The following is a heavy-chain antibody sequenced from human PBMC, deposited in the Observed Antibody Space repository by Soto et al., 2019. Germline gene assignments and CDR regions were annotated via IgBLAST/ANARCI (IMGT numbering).Heavy chain of an antibody. J-gene: IGHJ5*02. CDR1: GYTLTSYY. CDR2: INPSGGST. V-gene: IGHV1-46*01. Sequence: ASVKVSCKASGYTLTSYYMHWVRQAPGQGLEWMGIINPSGGSTSYAQKFQGRVTMTRDTSTSTVYMELSSLRSEDTAVYYCAREGSPQYSSGWTNWFDPWGQGTLVTVSS. D-gene: IGHD6-19*01. CDR3: AREGSPQYSSGWTNWFDP.